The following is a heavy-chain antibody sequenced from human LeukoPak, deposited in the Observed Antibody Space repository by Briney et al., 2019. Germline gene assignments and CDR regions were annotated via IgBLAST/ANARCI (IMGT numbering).Heavy chain of an antibody. CDR3: VRDFRSADY. CDR2: ICPDGTGI. Sequence: GGSLRLSCAASGFIFSFYCMHWVRQAPGKGPMWVSRICPDGTGISYADSVKARFTTSRDNAKNTVYLQMNSLREEDTAVYYCVRDFRSADYWGQGTLVTVSS. J-gene: IGHJ4*02. V-gene: IGHV3-74*01. CDR1: GFIFSFYC.